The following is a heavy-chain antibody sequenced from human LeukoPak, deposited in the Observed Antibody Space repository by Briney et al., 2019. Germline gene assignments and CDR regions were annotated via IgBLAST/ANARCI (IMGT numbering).Heavy chain of an antibody. CDR1: GFTFRGSA. CDR3: TAAAGQDY. D-gene: IGHD6-13*01. J-gene: IGHJ4*02. CDR2: IRSKANNYAT. Sequence: GGSLRLSCTTSGFTFRGSAMHWVRQASGKGLEWVGRIRSKANNYATAYAASVKGRFTISRDDSENTAYLQMNSLKTEDTAVYYCTAAAGQDYWGQGTLVTVSS. V-gene: IGHV3-73*01.